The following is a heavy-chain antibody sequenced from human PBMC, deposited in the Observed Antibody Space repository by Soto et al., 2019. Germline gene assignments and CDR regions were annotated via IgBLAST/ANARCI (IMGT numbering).Heavy chain of an antibody. CDR3: GRVWGDSGGGYYGMDV. CDR1: GGSISSYY. D-gene: IGHD3-16*01. V-gene: IGHV4-59*01. Sequence: QVQLQESGPGLVKSSETLSLTCTVSGGSISSYYWSWIRQPPGKGLEWIGHIYYRGSAKYNPSLKSRVTLSVDTSKNQFSLKLGSVTAADTAVYYCGRVWGDSGGGYYGMDVWGQGTMVTVSS. J-gene: IGHJ6*02. CDR2: IYYRGSA.